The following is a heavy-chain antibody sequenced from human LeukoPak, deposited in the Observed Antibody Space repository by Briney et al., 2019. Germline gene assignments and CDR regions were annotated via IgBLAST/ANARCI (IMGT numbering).Heavy chain of an antibody. Sequence: GGSLRLSCAASGFSFSGYGMHWVRQAPGKGLEWVAFIRYDGSNEYYADSVKGRFTISRDNSKNTLYLQMNSLRAEDTAVYYCARAGIAVAVVHWYFDLWGRGTLVTASS. CDR2: IRYDGSNE. D-gene: IGHD6-19*01. CDR3: ARAGIAVAVVHWYFDL. J-gene: IGHJ2*01. V-gene: IGHV3-30*02. CDR1: GFSFSGYG.